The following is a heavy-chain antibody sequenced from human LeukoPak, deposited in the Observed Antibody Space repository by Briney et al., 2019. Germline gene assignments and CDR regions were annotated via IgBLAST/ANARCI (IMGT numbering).Heavy chain of an antibody. Sequence: SETLSLTCTVSGGSISSSSYYWGWIRQPPGEGLEWIGSIYYSGSTYYNPSLKSRVTISVDTSKNQFSLKLSSVTAADTAVYYCARPIYDSRGMNWFDPWGQGTLVTVSS. CDR1: GGSISSSSYY. V-gene: IGHV4-39*01. J-gene: IGHJ5*02. CDR2: IYYSGST. CDR3: ARPIYDSRGMNWFDP. D-gene: IGHD3-22*01.